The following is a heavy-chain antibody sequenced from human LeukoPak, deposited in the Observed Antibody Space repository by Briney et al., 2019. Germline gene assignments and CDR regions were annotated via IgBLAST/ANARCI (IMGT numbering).Heavy chain of an antibody. J-gene: IGHJ5*02. CDR3: ARAPVRGVITNWFDP. V-gene: IGHV1-2*02. D-gene: IGHD3-10*01. CDR1: GYTFTGYY. CDR2: INPNSGGT. Sequence: ASVKVSCKASGYTFTGYYMHWVRQAPGQGLEWMGWINPNSGGTNYAQKFQGRVTMTRDTSISTAYMELSRLRSDDTAVYYCARAPVRGVITNWFDPWGQGTLVTVSS.